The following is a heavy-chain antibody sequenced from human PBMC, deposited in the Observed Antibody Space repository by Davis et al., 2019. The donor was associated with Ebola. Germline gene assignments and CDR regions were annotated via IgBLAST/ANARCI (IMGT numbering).Heavy chain of an antibody. CDR1: GYTFTSYG. Sequence: AASVKVSCKASGYTFTSYGISWVRQAPGQGLEGMGWISAYNGNTNYAQKLQGRVTMTTDTSTSTAYLELRRLRSDDTAVYYCASDQVWCRYYFDYWGQGTLVTVSS. J-gene: IGHJ4*02. CDR3: ASDQVWCRYYFDY. V-gene: IGHV1-18*01. D-gene: IGHD3-3*01. CDR2: ISAYNGNT.